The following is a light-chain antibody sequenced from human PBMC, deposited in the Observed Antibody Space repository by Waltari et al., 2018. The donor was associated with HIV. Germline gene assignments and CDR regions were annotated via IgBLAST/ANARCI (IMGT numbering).Light chain of an antibody. CDR2: EVT. V-gene: IGLV2-23*02. Sequence: QSALTQPASVSGSPGQSITISCTGTSSDVGSYNFFSWYQHHPGKTPKLMIYEVTKRPSGVSNRFSGSKSGNTASLTISGLQAEDEADYYCCSYAGSSTFRIFGGGTRLTVL. CDR3: CSYAGSSTFRI. J-gene: IGLJ2*01. CDR1: SSDVGSYNF.